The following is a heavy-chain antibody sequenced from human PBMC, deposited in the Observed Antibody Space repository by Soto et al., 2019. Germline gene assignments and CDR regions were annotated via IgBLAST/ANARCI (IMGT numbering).Heavy chain of an antibody. CDR1: GGTFNTYT. CDR2: IIPMLPVT. D-gene: IGHD2-2*01. CDR3: SIGSWSAETFDV. Sequence: QVHLIQSGAEVKKPGSSVKVSCKAAGGTFNTYTLFWVRQAPGHGLEWMGRIIPMLPVTNSAQKFQGRLTLTAHKSTGTAFMELTRLTSDDTAVYYCSIGSWSAETFDVWRQGTMVTVSS. J-gene: IGHJ3*01. V-gene: IGHV1-69*02.